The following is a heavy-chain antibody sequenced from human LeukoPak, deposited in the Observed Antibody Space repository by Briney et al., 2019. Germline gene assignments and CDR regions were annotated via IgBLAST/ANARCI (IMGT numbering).Heavy chain of an antibody. V-gene: IGHV4-30-4*01. CDR3: ARGKRTYYDYVWGSYWPGRWFDP. J-gene: IGHJ5*02. D-gene: IGHD3-16*01. CDR1: GGSISSGDYY. CDR2: IYYSGST. Sequence: SQTLSLTCTVSGGSISSGDYYWSWIRQPPGKGLEWIGNIYYSGSTYYNPSLKSRVTISVDTSKNQFSLKLSSVTAADTAVYYCARGKRTYYDYVWGSYWPGRWFDPWGQGTLVTVSS.